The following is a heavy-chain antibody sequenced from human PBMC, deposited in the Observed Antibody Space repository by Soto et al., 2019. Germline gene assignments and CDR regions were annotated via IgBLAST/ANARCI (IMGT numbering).Heavy chain of an antibody. CDR3: ARHRGTISLPDS. Sequence: QLQLQESGPGLVKPSETLSLTCTVSGGSISSSSYYWGWIRQPPGKGLEWIGSIYYSGSTYYNPSLMSRVXXXVXPSPSPFPLKRSSVTAADPAVYYCARHRGTISLPDSWGQGTLVTVSS. J-gene: IGHJ4*02. CDR1: GGSISSSSYY. D-gene: IGHD3-9*01. CDR2: IYYSGST. V-gene: IGHV4-39*01.